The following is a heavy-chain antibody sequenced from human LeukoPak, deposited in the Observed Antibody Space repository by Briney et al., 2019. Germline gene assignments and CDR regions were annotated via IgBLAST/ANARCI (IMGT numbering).Heavy chain of an antibody. V-gene: IGHV1-18*01. Sequence: ASLKVSCKTSGYTFTRYGVGWVRQAPGQGLEWMGWISGYNGNTNYAQKFQGRVTMTTDTSTTTAYMELRSLRSDDTAVYYCARPGCSGGNCHSSADHWGQGTLVTVSS. CDR1: GYTFTRYG. J-gene: IGHJ5*02. D-gene: IGHD2-15*01. CDR2: ISGYNGNT. CDR3: ARPGCSGGNCHSSADH.